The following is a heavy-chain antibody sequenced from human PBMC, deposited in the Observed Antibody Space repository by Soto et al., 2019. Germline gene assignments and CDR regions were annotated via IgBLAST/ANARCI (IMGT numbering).Heavy chain of an antibody. D-gene: IGHD2-2*01. Sequence: EVQLVDSGGGLVQPGGSLRLSCAASGFTFSDYWMTWVRQAPGKGLEWVASINQDGSDRRYVDSVRGRFTVSRDNAKNSMYLQMNSLRVEDTAVYYCARLYASVTTIDYGGQGTLATVSS. J-gene: IGHJ4*02. V-gene: IGHV3-7*01. CDR1: GFTFSDYW. CDR3: ARLYASVTTIDY. CDR2: INQDGSDR.